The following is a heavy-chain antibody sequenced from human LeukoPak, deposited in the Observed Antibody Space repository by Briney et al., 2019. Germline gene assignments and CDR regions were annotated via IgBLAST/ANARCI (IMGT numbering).Heavy chain of an antibody. J-gene: IGHJ4*02. D-gene: IGHD2-2*01. CDR2: INPKSGGT. CDR1: GYTFTSYG. Sequence: ASVKVSCKASGYTFTSYGISWVRQAPGQGLEWMGWINPKSGGTDYAQKFQGRVTMTRDTSISTAYMELSRLRSDDTAVYYCARDRTNYFDYWGQGTLVTVSS. V-gene: IGHV1-2*02. CDR3: ARDRTNYFDY.